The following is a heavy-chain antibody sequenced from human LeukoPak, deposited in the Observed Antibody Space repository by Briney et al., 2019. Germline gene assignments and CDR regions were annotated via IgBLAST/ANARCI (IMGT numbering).Heavy chain of an antibody. Sequence: GGSLRLSCAASGFTFSSYSMNWVRQAPGKGLEWVSSISSSSSYIYYADSVKGRFTISRDNAKNSLYLQMNSLRAEDTAVYYCARVGAAAGTVGYWGQGTLVTVSS. J-gene: IGHJ4*02. V-gene: IGHV3-21*01. CDR3: ARVGAAAGTVGY. D-gene: IGHD6-13*01. CDR2: ISSSSSYI. CDR1: GFTFSSYS.